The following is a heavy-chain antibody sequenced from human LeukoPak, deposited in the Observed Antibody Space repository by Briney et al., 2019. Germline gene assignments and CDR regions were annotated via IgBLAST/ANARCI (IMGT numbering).Heavy chain of an antibody. D-gene: IGHD3-10*01. CDR1: GFTFSSYA. J-gene: IGHJ4*02. CDR3: ARDSLGRRTGSYSY. CDR2: ISYDGSNK. Sequence: PGRSLRLSCAASGFTFSSYAMHWVRQAPGKGLEWVAVISYDGSNKYYADSVKGRFTISRDNSKNTLYLQMNSLRAEDTAVYYCARDSLGRRTGSYSYWGQGTLVTVSS. V-gene: IGHV3-30-3*01.